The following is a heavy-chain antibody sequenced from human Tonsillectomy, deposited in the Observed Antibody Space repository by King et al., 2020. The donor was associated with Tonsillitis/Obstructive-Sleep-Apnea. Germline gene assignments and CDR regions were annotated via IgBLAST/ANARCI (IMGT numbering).Heavy chain of an antibody. CDR1: GGSFSGYY. CDR3: ARVERASSTDWFDP. J-gene: IGHJ5*02. Sequence: HVQLQQWGAGLLKPSETLSLTCAVYGGSFSGYYWSWIRQPPGKGLEWIGEINQSGTTNYNPSLKSRVTISVDTSKNQFSLKVNSVTAADTAVYYCARVERASSTDWFDPWGQGTLVTVSS. CDR2: INQSGTT. D-gene: IGHD6-13*01. V-gene: IGHV4-34*01.